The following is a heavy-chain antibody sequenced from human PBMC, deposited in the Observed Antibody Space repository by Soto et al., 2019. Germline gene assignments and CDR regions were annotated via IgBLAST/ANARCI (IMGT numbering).Heavy chain of an antibody. CDR2: IGPKSGDT. J-gene: IGHJ4*01. V-gene: IGHV1-2*02. Sequence: ASVKVSCKASGYTFSGYYIHWVRQAPGQAPEWVGEIGPKSGDTRYAQKFQGRVTMTKDTSITTVYMELRNLSPDDTAVYFCGRGRSGEIVIFYWG. D-gene: IGHD5-12*01. CDR3: GRGRSGEIVIFY. CDR1: GYTFSGYY.